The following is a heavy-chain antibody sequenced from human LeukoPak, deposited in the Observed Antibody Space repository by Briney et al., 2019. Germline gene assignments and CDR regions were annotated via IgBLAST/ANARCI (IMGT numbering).Heavy chain of an antibody. V-gene: IGHV3-33*01. J-gene: IGHJ5*02. CDR1: GFTFSSYG. CDR3: ASGLVVAGTRGWFDR. D-gene: IGHD6-19*01. Sequence: GGSLRLSCAASGFTFSSYGMHWVRQAPGKGLEWVAVIWYDGSNKYYADSVKGRFTISRDNSKNTLYLQMNSLRAEDTAVYYCASGLVVAGTRGWFDRWGQGTLVTVSS. CDR2: IWYDGSNK.